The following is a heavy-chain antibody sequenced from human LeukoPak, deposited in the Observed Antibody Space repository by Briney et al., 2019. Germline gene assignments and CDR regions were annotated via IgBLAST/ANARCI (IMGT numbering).Heavy chain of an antibody. Sequence: GGSLRLSCAASGFSFTNAWMSWVRQAPGKGLEWVSSISGTGVSTYYADSVKGRLTISRDNSKNTLYLQMNSLRAEDTAVYYCAKWNYYDSSGYMGYFDYWGQGTLVTVSS. CDR1: GFSFTNAW. J-gene: IGHJ4*02. CDR2: ISGTGVST. CDR3: AKWNYYDSSGYMGYFDY. V-gene: IGHV3-23*01. D-gene: IGHD3-22*01.